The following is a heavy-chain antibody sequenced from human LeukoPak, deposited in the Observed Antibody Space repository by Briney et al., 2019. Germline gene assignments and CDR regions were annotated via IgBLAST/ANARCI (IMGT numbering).Heavy chain of an antibody. D-gene: IGHD3-3*01. CDR2: IYPGDSDA. Sequence: PGESLKISCKGSRYSFTSWWIGWVRQMPGKGLEWMGIIYPGDSDARYSPSFQGQVTISADKSISTAYLQWSSLKASDTAMYYCARVVFYDSWSGFYFDYWGQGTLVTVSS. CDR1: RYSFTSWW. J-gene: IGHJ4*02. V-gene: IGHV5-51*01. CDR3: ARVVFYDSWSGFYFDY.